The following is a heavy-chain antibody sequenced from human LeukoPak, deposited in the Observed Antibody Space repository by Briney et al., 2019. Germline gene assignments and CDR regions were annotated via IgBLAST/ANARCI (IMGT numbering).Heavy chain of an antibody. V-gene: IGHV1-8*01. D-gene: IGHD6-19*01. J-gene: IGHJ6*02. CDR3: ARVGSSGWYYYYYGMDV. Sequence: SSVKVSCKASGYTFTSYDINWVRQATGPGLEWMGWMNLNSGNTGYAQKFQGRVTMTRNTSISTAYMELSSLRSEDTAVCYCARVGSSGWYYYYYGMDVWGQGTTVTVSS. CDR1: GYTFTSYD. CDR2: MNLNSGNT.